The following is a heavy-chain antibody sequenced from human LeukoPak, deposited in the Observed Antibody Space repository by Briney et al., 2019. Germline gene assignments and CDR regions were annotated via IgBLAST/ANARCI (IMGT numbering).Heavy chain of an antibody. J-gene: IGHJ6*02. CDR3: ARGEVVVPAGDYYYGMDV. CDR1: GFTFNDYY. D-gene: IGHD2-15*01. CDR2: ISSSSSYT. Sequence: PGGSLRLSCAASGFTFNDYYMSWIRQAPGKGLEWVSYISSSSSYTNYADSVKGRFTISRDNAKNSLYLQMNSLRAEDTAVYYCARGEVVVPAGDYYYGMDVWGQGTTVTVSS. V-gene: IGHV3-11*03.